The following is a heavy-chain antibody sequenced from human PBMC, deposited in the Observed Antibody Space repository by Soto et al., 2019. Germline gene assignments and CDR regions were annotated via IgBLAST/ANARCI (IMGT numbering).Heavy chain of an antibody. CDR3: AHRRSCSGGSCYTLGALDI. CDR1: GFSLSTSGVG. Sequence: SGPTLVNPTQTLTLTCTFSGFSLSTSGVGVGWIRQPPGKALEWLALIYWDDDKRYSPSLKSRLTITKDTSKNQVVLTMTNMDPVDTATYYCAHRRSCSGGSCYTLGALDIWGQGTMVTVSS. J-gene: IGHJ3*02. V-gene: IGHV2-5*02. CDR2: IYWDDDK. D-gene: IGHD2-15*01.